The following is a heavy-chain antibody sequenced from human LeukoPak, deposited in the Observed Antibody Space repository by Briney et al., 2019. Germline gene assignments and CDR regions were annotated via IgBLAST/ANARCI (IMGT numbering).Heavy chain of an antibody. D-gene: IGHD3-16*01. J-gene: IGHJ3*02. Sequence: LSETLSLTCTVSGYSISSGYYWGWIRQPPGKGLEWIGSIYHSGSTYYNPSLKSRVTISVDTSKNQFSLKLSSVTAADTAVYYCARRGGARGFDIWGQGTMVTVSS. CDR1: GYSISSGYY. CDR3: ARRGGARGFDI. V-gene: IGHV4-38-2*02. CDR2: IYHSGST.